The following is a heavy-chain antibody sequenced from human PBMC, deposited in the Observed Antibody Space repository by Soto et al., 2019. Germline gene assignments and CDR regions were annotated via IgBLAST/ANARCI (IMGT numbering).Heavy chain of an antibody. CDR1: GFTFSSYW. CDR3: ARDYAESDFWTGYSY. CDR2: IKQDGSEK. Sequence: GGSLRLSCAASGFTFSSYWMTWVRQAPGKGLEWVANIKQDGSEKYYVDSVKGRFTISRDNAKNSLYLQMNSLRAEDTAVYFCARDYAESDFWTGYSYWGQGTLVTVSS. D-gene: IGHD3-3*01. J-gene: IGHJ4*02. V-gene: IGHV3-7*03.